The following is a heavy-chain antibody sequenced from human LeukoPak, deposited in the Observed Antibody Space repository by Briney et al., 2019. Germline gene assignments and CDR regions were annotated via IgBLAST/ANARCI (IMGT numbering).Heavy chain of an antibody. Sequence: KPSETLSLTCTVSGASISNYYWSWVRQTPEKELEWMGHIHTSGESRYYPSPESRLTMSIYTSRHQLSLTLTSVTAADTAVYFCSRLGSYHDFWGQGALVTVSS. CDR1: GASISNYY. D-gene: IGHD1-26*01. CDR2: IHTSGES. CDR3: SRLGSYHDF. V-gene: IGHV4-4*09. J-gene: IGHJ4*02.